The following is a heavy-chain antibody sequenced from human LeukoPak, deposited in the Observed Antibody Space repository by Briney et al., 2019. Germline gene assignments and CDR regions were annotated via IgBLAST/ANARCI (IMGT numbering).Heavy chain of an antibody. J-gene: IGHJ4*02. V-gene: IGHV1-18*01. CDR3: ARVAVAGTAHFDY. CDR2: ISAYNGNT. Sequence: GASVKVSCKGSGDTFSRSPISWVRQAPGQGLEWMGWISAYNGNTNYAQKLQGRVTMTTDTSTSTAYMELRSLRSDDTAVYYCARVAVAGTAHFDYWGQGTLVTVSS. D-gene: IGHD6-19*01. CDR1: GDTFSRSP.